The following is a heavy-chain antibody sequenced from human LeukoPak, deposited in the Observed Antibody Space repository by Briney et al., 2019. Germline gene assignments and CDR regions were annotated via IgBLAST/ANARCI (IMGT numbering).Heavy chain of an antibody. J-gene: IGHJ4*02. V-gene: IGHV3-13*04. CDR1: GFILRSHD. CDR3: AREYCSGGSCYRRQYYFDY. CDR2: IDSDGAT. Sequence: GGSLRLSCTASGFILRSHDMHWVRQPTGKGLEWVSVIDSDGATYYSASVKGRFTISRDNSKNTLYLGMNSLRVEDTAVYYCAREYCSGGSCYRRQYYFDYWGQGTLVTVSS. D-gene: IGHD2-15*01.